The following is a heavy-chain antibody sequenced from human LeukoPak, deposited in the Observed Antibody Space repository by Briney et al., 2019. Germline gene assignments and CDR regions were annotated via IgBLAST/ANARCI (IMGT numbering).Heavy chain of an antibody. CDR3: ARDYLVGAPLDS. D-gene: IGHD1-26*01. J-gene: IGHJ4*02. Sequence: SETLSLTCAVSDYSISSAYYWGWIRQPPGKGLEWIGSIYHSGSTDYNPSLKSRVTISIDKTKNEFSLRLRSVTAADTAVYYCARDYLVGAPLDSWGQGTLVTVSP. V-gene: IGHV4-38-2*02. CDR1: DYSISSAYY. CDR2: IYHSGST.